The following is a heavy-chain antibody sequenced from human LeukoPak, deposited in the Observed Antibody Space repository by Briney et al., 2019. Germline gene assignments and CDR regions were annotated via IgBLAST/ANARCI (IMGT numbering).Heavy chain of an antibody. V-gene: IGHV3-30*04. CDR1: GFTFSSYA. Sequence: GGSLRLSCAASGFTFSSYAMHWVRQAPGKGLEWVAVISYDGSNKYYADSVKGRFTISRDNSKNTLYLQMNSLRAEDTAVYYCAGSGSYYTFDYWGQGTLVTVSS. D-gene: IGHD3-10*01. CDR3: AGSGSYYTFDY. CDR2: ISYDGSNK. J-gene: IGHJ4*02.